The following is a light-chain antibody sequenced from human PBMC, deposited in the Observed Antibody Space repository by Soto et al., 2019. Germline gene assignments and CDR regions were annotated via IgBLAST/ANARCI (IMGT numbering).Light chain of an antibody. CDR2: AAS. Sequence: EIVMTQSPVTLSVSPGERATLSCRTSQSVRSNLAWYQQTPGQAPRLLFYAASTRATGIPARFSGSGSGTEFNLTISSLQSEDVAVYYCQQYDNWPPPWTFGQGTKVEIK. V-gene: IGKV3-15*01. J-gene: IGKJ1*01. CDR1: QSVRSN. CDR3: QQYDNWPPPWT.